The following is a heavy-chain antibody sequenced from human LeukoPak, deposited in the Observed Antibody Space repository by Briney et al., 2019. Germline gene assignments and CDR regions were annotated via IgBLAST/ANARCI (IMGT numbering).Heavy chain of an antibody. V-gene: IGHV4-59*01. J-gene: IGHJ4*02. CDR2: IYYSGST. D-gene: IGHD3-22*01. Sequence: SETLSLTCTVSGGSISSYYWSWIRQPPGKGLEWIGYIYYSGSTNYNPSLKSRVTISVDTSKNQLSLKLSSVTAADTAVYYCARSTYDTSNYFDYWGQGTLVTVSS. CDR1: GGSISSYY. CDR3: ARSTYDTSNYFDY.